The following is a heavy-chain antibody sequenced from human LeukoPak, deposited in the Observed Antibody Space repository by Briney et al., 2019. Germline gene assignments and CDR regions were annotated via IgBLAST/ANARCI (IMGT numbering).Heavy chain of an antibody. D-gene: IGHD3-9*01. Sequence: SETLSLTCTVSGGSISSGSYYWSWIRQPAGKGLEWIGRIYTSGSTNYNPSLKSRVTISVDTSKNQFSLKLSSVTAADTAVHYCASEATGYYYYYMDVWGKGTTVTVSS. CDR3: ASEATGYYYYYMDV. V-gene: IGHV4-61*02. CDR1: GGSISSGSYY. J-gene: IGHJ6*03. CDR2: IYTSGST.